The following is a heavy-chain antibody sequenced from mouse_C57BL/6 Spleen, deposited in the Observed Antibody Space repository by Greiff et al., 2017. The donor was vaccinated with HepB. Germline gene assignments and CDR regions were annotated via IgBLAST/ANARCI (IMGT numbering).Heavy chain of an antibody. CDR1: GYSITSGYY. CDR3: ARAVTVYYFDY. V-gene: IGHV3-6*01. Sequence: ESGPGLVKPSQSLSLTCSVTGYSITSGYYWNWIRQFPGNKLEWMGYISYDGSNNYNPSLKNRISITRDTSKNQFFLKLNSVTTEDTATYYCARAVTVYYFDYWGQGPTLTVSS. D-gene: IGHD2-2*01. CDR2: ISYDGSN. J-gene: IGHJ2*01.